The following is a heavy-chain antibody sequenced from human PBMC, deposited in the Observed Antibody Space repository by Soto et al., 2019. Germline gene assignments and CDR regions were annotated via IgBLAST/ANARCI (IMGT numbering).Heavy chain of an antibody. V-gene: IGHV3-33*08. CDR1: GFTFSEYD. CDR3: ARTDTGGTYFEF. CDR2: ISYLGTKS. J-gene: IGHJ4*02. Sequence: QVQLVDSGGDVVQPGMSLSLSCADSGFTFSEYDMHWVRQAPGKGLEWVALISYLGTKSEYADSVKGRFTISRDNFKKTVSLQMESLRVEDSAVYFCARTDTGGTYFEFWGRGTLVTVSS. D-gene: IGHD3-16*01.